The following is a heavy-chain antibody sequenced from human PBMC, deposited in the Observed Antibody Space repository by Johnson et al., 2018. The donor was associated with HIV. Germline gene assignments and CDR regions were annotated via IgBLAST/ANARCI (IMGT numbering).Heavy chain of an antibody. CDR3: AKWSIVGATFSDAFDI. CDR2: ISYDGNNK. Sequence: QVHLVESGGGVVQPGRSLRLSCAASGFTFSSYGMLWVRQAPGKGLEWVAVISYDGNNKYYADSVKGRFTISRDNSKNTLYLQMNSLRAEDTAVYYCAKWSIVGATFSDAFDIWGQGTMVTVSS. V-gene: IGHV3-30*18. D-gene: IGHD1-26*01. J-gene: IGHJ3*02. CDR1: GFTFSSYG.